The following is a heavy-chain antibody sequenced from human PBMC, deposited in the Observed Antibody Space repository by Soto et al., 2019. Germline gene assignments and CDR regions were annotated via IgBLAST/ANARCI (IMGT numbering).Heavy chain of an antibody. V-gene: IGHV4-34*01. CDR1: GGSFSGYC. J-gene: IGHJ4*02. CDR3: ARGRKYYDFFSCYSHPRYFFTY. CDR2: INHSGRT. Sequence: SENLSLTCAVYGGSFSGYCWSWIRQPPGKGLEWIGEINHSGRTNYNPSLKSRVTISVDTSKSQFSLKLSSVTAADTAVYYCARGRKYYDFFSCYSHPRYFFTYCGQGNMV. D-gene: IGHD3-3*01.